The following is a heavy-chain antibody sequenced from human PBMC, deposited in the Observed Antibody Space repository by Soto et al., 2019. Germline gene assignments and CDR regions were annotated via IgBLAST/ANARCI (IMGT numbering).Heavy chain of an antibody. V-gene: IGHV4-31*03. J-gene: IGHJ4*02. CDR2: IYYSGST. CDR1: GGSISSGGYY. D-gene: IGHD2-15*01. CDR3: ARAHLVVMNSHSLDY. Sequence: NPSETLSLTCTVSGGSISSGGYYWSWIRQHPGKGLEWIGYIYYSGSTYYNPSLKSRVTISVDTSKNQFSLKLSSVTAADTAVYYCARAHLVVMNSHSLDYWGQGTLVTVSS.